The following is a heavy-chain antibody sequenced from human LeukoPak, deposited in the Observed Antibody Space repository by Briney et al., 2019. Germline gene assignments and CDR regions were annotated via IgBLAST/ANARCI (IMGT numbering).Heavy chain of an antibody. D-gene: IGHD3-10*01. CDR1: GFTFSSYG. Sequence: QAGGSLRLSCAASGFTFSSYGMHWVRQAPGKGLEWVAVIWYDGSNKYYADSVKGRFTISRDNSKNTLYLQMNSLRAEDTAVYYCARAMVLRTWYYFDYWGQGTLVTVSS. CDR2: IWYDGSNK. CDR3: ARAMVLRTWYYFDY. V-gene: IGHV3-33*01. J-gene: IGHJ4*02.